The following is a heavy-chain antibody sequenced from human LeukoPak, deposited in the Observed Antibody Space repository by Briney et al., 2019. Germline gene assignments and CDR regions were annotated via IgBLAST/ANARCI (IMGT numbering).Heavy chain of an antibody. J-gene: IGHJ6*02. CDR3: AKSTFYYDSRTGWDCYYVMDV. Sequence: PGGSLRLSCAASGFTFSNCAMSWVRQAPVKGLEWVASISGSGTTTYYADSVRGRFTISRDNSKNTLYLQMNSLRAEDTAIYYCAKSTFYYDSRTGWDCYYVMDVWGQGTTVTVSS. CDR2: ISGSGTTT. CDR1: GFTFSNCA. V-gene: IGHV3-23*01. D-gene: IGHD3-22*01.